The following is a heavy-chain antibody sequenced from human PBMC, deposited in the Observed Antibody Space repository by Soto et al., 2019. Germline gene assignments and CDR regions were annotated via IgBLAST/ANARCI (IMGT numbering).Heavy chain of an antibody. J-gene: IGHJ6*02. CDR1: GYSFTSYW. D-gene: IGHD5-12*01. V-gene: IGHV5-51*01. Sequence: GESLKISCKGSGYSFTSYWIGWVRQMPGKGLEWMGIIYPGDSDTRYSPSFQGQVTISADKSISTAYLQWSSLKASDTAMYYCARQDGYGGYDYYYYGMDVWGQGTTVTVSS. CDR2: IYPGDSDT. CDR3: ARQDGYGGYDYYYYGMDV.